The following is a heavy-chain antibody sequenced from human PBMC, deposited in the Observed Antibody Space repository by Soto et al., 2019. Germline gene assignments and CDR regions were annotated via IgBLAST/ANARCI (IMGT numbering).Heavy chain of an antibody. D-gene: IGHD6-13*01. CDR1: GFTFSSYW. CDR2: IKQDGSEK. V-gene: IGHV3-7*03. J-gene: IGHJ6*02. CDR3: VGARRIVAAGAAYYGMDV. Sequence: PVGSLRLSCAASGFTFSSYWMSWVRQAPGKGLEWVANIKQDGSEKYYVDSVKGRFTISRDNAKNSLYLQMNSLRAEDTAVYYCVGARRIVAAGAAYYGMDVWGQGTTVTVSS.